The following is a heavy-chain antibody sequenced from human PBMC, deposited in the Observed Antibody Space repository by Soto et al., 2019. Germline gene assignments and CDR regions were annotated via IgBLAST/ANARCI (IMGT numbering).Heavy chain of an antibody. CDR1: GGSISSGDYY. CDR2: IYYSGST. CDR3: ARETLLWFGELSDNPRVA. J-gene: IGHJ5*02. D-gene: IGHD3-10*01. V-gene: IGHV4-30-4*01. Sequence: SETLSLTCTVSGGSISSGDYYWSWIRQLPGKGLEWIGYIYYSGSTYYNPSLKSRVTISVDTSKNQFSLKLSSVTAADTAVYYCARETLLWFGELSDNPRVAWGQGTLVTVSS.